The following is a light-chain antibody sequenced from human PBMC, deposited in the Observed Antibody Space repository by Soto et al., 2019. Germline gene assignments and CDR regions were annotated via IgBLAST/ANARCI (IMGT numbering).Light chain of an antibody. Sequence: EIVLTQSPGTLSLSPGERATLSCRASQSVTSSYLAWYQQKPGQAPRLLIYGASSRATGIPDRFSGSGSGTDFTLTISRLEPEDFGVYSCQQYGSSPITFGQGTRLEIK. CDR1: QSVTSSY. J-gene: IGKJ5*01. V-gene: IGKV3-20*01. CDR3: QQYGSSPIT. CDR2: GAS.